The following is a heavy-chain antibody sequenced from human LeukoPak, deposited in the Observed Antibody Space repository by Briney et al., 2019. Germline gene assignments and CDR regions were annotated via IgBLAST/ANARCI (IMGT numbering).Heavy chain of an antibody. CDR1: GFTFSSYG. D-gene: IGHD5-18*01. CDR3: VKDTAMGLSPLGY. V-gene: IGHV3-23*01. J-gene: IGHJ4*02. CDR2: ISPSHGST. Sequence: PGGSLRLSCAASGFTFSSYGISWVRQAPGKGLEWVSAISPSHGSTYYADSVKGRFTISRDNSKNTLYLQMNSLRAEDTAVYYCVKDTAMGLSPLGYWGQGTLVTVSS.